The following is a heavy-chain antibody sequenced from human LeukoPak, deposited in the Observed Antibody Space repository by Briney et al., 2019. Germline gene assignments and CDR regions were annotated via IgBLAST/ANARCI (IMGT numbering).Heavy chain of an antibody. J-gene: IGHJ6*03. CDR3: ARGAMDRYYMDV. V-gene: IGHV1-2*02. Sequence: ASVKVSCKASGYTFTGYYMHWVRQAPGQGLEWMGWINPKSGGTNYAQKFQGRVTMTRDTSISTAYMELSRLRSDDTAVYYCARGAMDRYYMDVWGKGTTVTVSS. CDR2: INPKSGGT. D-gene: IGHD5-18*01. CDR1: GYTFTGYY.